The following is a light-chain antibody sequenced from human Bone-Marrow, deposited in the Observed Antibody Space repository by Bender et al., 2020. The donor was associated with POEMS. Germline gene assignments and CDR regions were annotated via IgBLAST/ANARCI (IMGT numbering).Light chain of an antibody. CDR1: KIGSKS. J-gene: IGLJ2*01. V-gene: IGLV3-21*01. CDR3: QAWDSASIVV. CDR2: DDS. Sequence: SVLTQPASVSVAPGGTASITCGGDKIGSKSVHWYQQKPGQAPVLVVYDDSVRPSGIPERFSGSNSGNTATLTISGTQPMDEADYYCQAWDSASIVVFGGGTVVTVL.